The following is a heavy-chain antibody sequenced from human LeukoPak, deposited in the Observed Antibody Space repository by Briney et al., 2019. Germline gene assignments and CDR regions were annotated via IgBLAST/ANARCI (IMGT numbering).Heavy chain of an antibody. D-gene: IGHD3-9*01. CDR1: GYTFTSYG. CDR3: AKRYDFLTGFTN. V-gene: IGHV1-2*02. CDR2: INPNNGGT. J-gene: IGHJ4*02. Sequence: ASVKVSCKASGYTFTSYGISWARQAPGQGLEWMGWINPNNGGTKYAQKFQGRVTMTGDTSISTAYMELSRLRFDDTAVYYCAKRYDFLTGFTNWGRGTLVTVSS.